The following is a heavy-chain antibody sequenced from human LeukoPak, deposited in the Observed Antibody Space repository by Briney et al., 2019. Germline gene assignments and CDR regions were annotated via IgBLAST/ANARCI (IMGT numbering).Heavy chain of an antibody. D-gene: IGHD6-13*01. CDR1: GFTFSSYW. V-gene: IGHV3-7*04. CDR3: ARAGSSSYYGR. J-gene: IGHJ4*02. CDR2: IKQDGSEK. Sequence: PGESLRLSCAASGFTFSSYWMNWVRQAPGKGLEWVANIKQDGSEKFYVDSVKGRFTISRDNAKNSVYLQMNNLRAEDTAVYYCARAGSSSYYGRWGQGTLVTVSS.